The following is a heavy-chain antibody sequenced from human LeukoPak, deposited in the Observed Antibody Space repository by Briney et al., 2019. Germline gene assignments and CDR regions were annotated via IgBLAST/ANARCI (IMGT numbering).Heavy chain of an antibody. CDR1: GGSISSGGYS. CDR2: IYHSGTT. J-gene: IGHJ6*03. D-gene: IGHD5-12*01. Sequence: PSQTLSLTCVVSGGSISSGGYSWSWIRQPPGKDLEWIGYIYHSGTTYYNPSLKSRVTISVDTSKNQFSLKLSSVTAADTAVYYCARGFGGGYRPYYYYMDVWGKGTTVTVSS. CDR3: ARGFGGGYRPYYYYMDV. V-gene: IGHV4-30-2*01.